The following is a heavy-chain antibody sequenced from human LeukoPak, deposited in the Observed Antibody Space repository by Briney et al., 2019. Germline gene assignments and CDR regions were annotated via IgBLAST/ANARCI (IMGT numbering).Heavy chain of an antibody. Sequence: PGGSLRLSCAASGFTFGSYNMNWVRQAPGKGLEWVSYISSSSSTKYYADSVKGRFTISRDNARNSLYLQMNSLRAEDTAVYYCASGEDWGQGTLVTVSS. J-gene: IGHJ4*02. CDR3: ASGED. V-gene: IGHV3-48*01. CDR1: GFTFGSYN. CDR2: ISSSSSTK.